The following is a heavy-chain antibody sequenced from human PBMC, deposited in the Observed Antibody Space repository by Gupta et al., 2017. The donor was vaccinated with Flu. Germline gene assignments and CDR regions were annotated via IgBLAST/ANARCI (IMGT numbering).Heavy chain of an antibody. CDR2: MSYDGTNQ. Sequence: QAQLVESGGGVVQPERSLRLSCAASGFTFTNYALHWVRQAPGKGLEWVAVMSYDGTNQYYADSVKGRFTISRDNSMNTLDLQMDSLRVEDTAVYYCARDSGYDFWGGRRTPYYMDVWGRGTTVTVSS. D-gene: IGHD3-3*01. CDR3: ARDSGYDFWGGRRTPYYMDV. J-gene: IGHJ6*03. V-gene: IGHV3-30-3*01. CDR1: GFTFTNYA.